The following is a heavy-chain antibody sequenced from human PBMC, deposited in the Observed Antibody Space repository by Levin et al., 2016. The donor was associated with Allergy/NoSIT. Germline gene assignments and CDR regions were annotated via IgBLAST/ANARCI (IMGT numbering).Heavy chain of an antibody. J-gene: IGHJ2*01. V-gene: IGHV3-11*05. Sequence: GGSLRLSCAASGFGFSDYYMSWVRQVPGKGLEWISYITRSSDFTRYADSVKGRFTISRDNAKNSLYLQMNSLRADDTGVYFCARDRDLDNYESSGPYWYFDLWGRGTLVTVSS. D-gene: IGHD3-22*01. CDR3: ARDRDLDNYESSGPYWYFDL. CDR1: GFGFSDYY. CDR2: ITRSSDFT.